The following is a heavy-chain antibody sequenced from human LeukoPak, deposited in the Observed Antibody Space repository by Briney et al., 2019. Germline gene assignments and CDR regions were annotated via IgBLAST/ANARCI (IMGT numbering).Heavy chain of an antibody. CDR1: GFTFSSFD. J-gene: IGHJ6*03. CDR2: IGTASDT. CDR3: ARGPPRGKYYYMDV. D-gene: IGHD1-1*01. Sequence: GGSLRLSCAASGFTFSSFDMHWVRQPTGQGLEWVSTIGTASDTYYPGSVEVRFTLSRDNAKNSLYLQMNSLTAGDTAVYYCARGPPRGKYYYMDVWGKGTTVTVSS. V-gene: IGHV3-13*01.